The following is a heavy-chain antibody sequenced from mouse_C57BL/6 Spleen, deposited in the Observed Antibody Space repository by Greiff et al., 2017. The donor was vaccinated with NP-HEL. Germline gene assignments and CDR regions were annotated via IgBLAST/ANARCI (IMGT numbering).Heavy chain of an antibody. D-gene: IGHD4-1*01. CDR2: IDPSDSET. CDR3: ARGLTGTFAD. Sequence: QVQLQQPGAELVRPGSSVKLSCKASGYTFTSYWMHWVKQRPIQGLEWIGNIDPSDSETHYNQKFKDKATLTVDKSSSTAYMPLSSLTSEDSAVDYCARGLTGTFADWGQGTLVTVSA. CDR1: GYTFTSYW. V-gene: IGHV1-52*01. J-gene: IGHJ3*01.